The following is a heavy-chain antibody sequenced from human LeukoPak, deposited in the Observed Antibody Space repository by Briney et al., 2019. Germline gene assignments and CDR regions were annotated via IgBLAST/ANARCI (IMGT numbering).Heavy chain of an antibody. CDR3: ARDRPRYCGGDCFQNFDY. V-gene: IGHV4-39*07. CDR2: IYYSGST. D-gene: IGHD2-21*02. CDR1: GGSISSSSYY. Sequence: SETLSLTCTVSGGSISSSSYYWGWIRQPPGKGLEWIGSIYYSGSTYYNPSLKSRVTISVDTSKNQFSLKLSSVTAADTAVYYCARDRPRYCGGDCFQNFDYWGQGTLVTVSS. J-gene: IGHJ4*02.